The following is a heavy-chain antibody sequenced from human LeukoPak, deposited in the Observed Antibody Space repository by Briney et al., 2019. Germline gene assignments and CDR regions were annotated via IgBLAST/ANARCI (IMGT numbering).Heavy chain of an antibody. CDR1: GGSISSGNDY. CDR2: IYTSGNT. V-gene: IGHV4-61*02. J-gene: IGHJ6*03. Sequence: PSQTLSLTCTVSGGSISSGNDYWSWIRQPAGKGLEWIGRIYTSGNTNYNPSLKSRVTISVDTSKNQFSLKLSSVTAADTAVYYCARQGLEGVRYYFYYLGVWGKGTTVTVSS. D-gene: IGHD3-3*01. CDR3: ARQGLEGVRYYFYYLGV.